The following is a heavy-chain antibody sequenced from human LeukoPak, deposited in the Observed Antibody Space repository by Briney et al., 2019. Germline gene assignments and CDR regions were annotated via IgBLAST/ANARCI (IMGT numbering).Heavy chain of an antibody. D-gene: IGHD2-2*01. CDR1: GFSVSSYA. V-gene: IGHV3-23*01. Sequence: GGSLRLSCAASGFSVSSYAMTWDRKTPWKGLDLVSSISSSGAATYYADTVKGRVTISRDTSKNTVYLQMSSLRAEDTAVYYCAKRGYCGSSSGTAYFDYWGQGTLVTVSS. CDR3: AKRGYCGSSSGTAYFDY. J-gene: IGHJ4*02. CDR2: ISSSGAAT.